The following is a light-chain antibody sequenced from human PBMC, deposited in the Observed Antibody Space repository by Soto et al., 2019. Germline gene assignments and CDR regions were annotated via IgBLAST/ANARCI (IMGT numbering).Light chain of an antibody. CDR1: QSVGSSH. Sequence: EIVLTQSPGTLSLSPGERATLSCRASQSVGSSHLAWYQQKPGQAPRLLIYGASSRATGIPDRFSGSGSGTDFTLTISRLEPEDFAVYYCQQYGSSLLTFGGGTKVDIK. CDR2: GAS. J-gene: IGKJ4*01. V-gene: IGKV3-20*01. CDR3: QQYGSSLLT.